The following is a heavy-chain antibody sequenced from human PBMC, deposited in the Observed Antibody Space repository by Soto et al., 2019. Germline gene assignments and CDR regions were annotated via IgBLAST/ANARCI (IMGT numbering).Heavy chain of an antibody. CDR1: GGSISGEGYY. CDR2: IHYSGST. V-gene: IGHV4-31*03. Sequence: QVQLQESGPGLVEPSQTLSLTCTVSGGSISGEGYYWSWIRQYSGRGLEWIGYIHYSGSTYYNPSRQSRVTISVDTSKTQFFLNVNSMTAADTAVYYCARAWTAAAGWANWFDRWGQGILVTVSS. D-gene: IGHD6-13*01. CDR3: ARAWTAAAGWANWFDR. J-gene: IGHJ5*02.